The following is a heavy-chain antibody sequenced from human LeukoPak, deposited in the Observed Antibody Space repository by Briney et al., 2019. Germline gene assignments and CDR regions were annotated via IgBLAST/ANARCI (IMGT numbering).Heavy chain of an antibody. CDR3: AKDLSSSHYYYYMDV. CDR1: GGSISSYY. Sequence: PSETLSLTCTVSGGSISSYYWSWIRQPAGKGLEWIGEIYHSGSTNYNPSLKSRVTISVDKSKNQFSLKLSSVTAADTAVYYCAKDLSSSHYYYYMDVWGKGTTVTVSS. V-gene: IGHV4-59*12. CDR2: IYHSGST. D-gene: IGHD6-13*01. J-gene: IGHJ6*03.